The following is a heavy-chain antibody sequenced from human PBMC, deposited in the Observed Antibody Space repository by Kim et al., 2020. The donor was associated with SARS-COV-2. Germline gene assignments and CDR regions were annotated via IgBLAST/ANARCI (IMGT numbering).Heavy chain of an antibody. CDR1: GFTFSDYY. V-gene: IGHV3-11*06. CDR3: AREDGTAMVLDY. J-gene: IGHJ4*02. Sequence: GGSLRLSCAASGFTFSDYYMSWIRQAPGKGLEWVSYISSSSSYTNYADSVKGRFTISRDNAKNSLYLQMNSLRAEDTAVYYCAREDGTAMVLDYWGQGTLVTVSS. CDR2: ISSSSSYT. D-gene: IGHD5-18*01.